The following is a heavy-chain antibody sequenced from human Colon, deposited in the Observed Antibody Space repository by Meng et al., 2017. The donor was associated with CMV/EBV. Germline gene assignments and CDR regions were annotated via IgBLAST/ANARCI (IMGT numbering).Heavy chain of an antibody. V-gene: IGHV4-59*01. CDR2: IYYSGST. CDR1: GGSTSSYY. D-gene: IGHD6-13*01. Sequence: GSLRLSCTVSGGSTSSYYWSWIRQPPGKGLEWIGYIYYSGSTNYNPSLKSRVTISVDTSKNQFSLKLSSVTAADTAVYYCASSSDNWFDPWGQGTLVTVSS. CDR3: ASSSDNWFDP. J-gene: IGHJ5*02.